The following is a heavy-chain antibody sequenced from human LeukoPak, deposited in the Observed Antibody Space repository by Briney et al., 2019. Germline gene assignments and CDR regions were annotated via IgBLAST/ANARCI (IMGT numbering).Heavy chain of an antibody. J-gene: IGHJ6*02. CDR1: GGSFSGYY. CDR2: INHSGST. D-gene: IGHD6-13*01. CDR3: ARARILRYSSSWRPFYYYYGMDV. V-gene: IGHV4-34*01. Sequence: SSETLSLTCAVYGGSFSGYYWSWIRQPPGKGLEWIGEINHSGSTNYNPSLKSRVTISVDTPKNQFSPKLSSVTAADTAVYYCARARILRYSSSWRPFYYYYGMDVWGQGTTVTVSS.